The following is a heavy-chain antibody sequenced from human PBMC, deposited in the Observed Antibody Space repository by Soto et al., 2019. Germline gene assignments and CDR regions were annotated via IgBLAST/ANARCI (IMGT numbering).Heavy chain of an antibody. CDR3: ARQGSSTLYGMDV. CDR1: GYSFTSYW. CDR2: IYPGDSDT. Sequence: PGESLKISCKGSGYSFTSYWIGWARQMPGKGLEWMGIIYPGDSDTRYSPSFQGQVTISADKSISTAYLQWSSLKASDTAMYYCARQGSSTLYGMDVWGQGTTVTVSS. J-gene: IGHJ6*02. V-gene: IGHV5-51*01. D-gene: IGHD2-15*01.